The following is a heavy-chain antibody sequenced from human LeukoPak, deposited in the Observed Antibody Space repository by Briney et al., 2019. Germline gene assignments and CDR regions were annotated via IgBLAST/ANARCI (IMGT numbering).Heavy chain of an antibody. V-gene: IGHV4-59*01. CDR3: ARHTMTTVDGMDV. J-gene: IGHJ6*02. D-gene: IGHD4-23*01. Sequence: PETLSLTCTVSGGSISSYYWSWIRQPPGKGLEWIGYIYYSGSTNYNPSLKSRVTISVDTSKNQFSLKLSSVTAADTAVYYCARHTMTTVDGMDVWGQGTTVTVSS. CDR1: GGSISSYY. CDR2: IYYSGST.